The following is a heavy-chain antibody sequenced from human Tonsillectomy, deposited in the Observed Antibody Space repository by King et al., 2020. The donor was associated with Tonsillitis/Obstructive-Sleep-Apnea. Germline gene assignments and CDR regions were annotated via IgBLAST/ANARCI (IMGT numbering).Heavy chain of an antibody. J-gene: IGHJ4*02. V-gene: IGHV4-34*01. CDR2: INHSGST. D-gene: IGHD1-20*01. Sequence: VQLQQWGAGLLKPSETLSLTCAVSGESFSGHYWSWIRQPPGKGLEWIGEINHSGSTNYNPSLKSRVTISVDTSKNQFSLNLSSVTAADTAVYYCARRHSVTVVPFDYWGQGTLVTVSS. CDR1: GESFSGHY. CDR3: ARRHSVTVVPFDY.